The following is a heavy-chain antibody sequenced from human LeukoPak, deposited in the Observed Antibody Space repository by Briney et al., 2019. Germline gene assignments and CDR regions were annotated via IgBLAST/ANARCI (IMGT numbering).Heavy chain of an antibody. J-gene: IGHJ4*02. Sequence: SGTLSLTCAVYGGSFSGYFWTWIRQPPGEGLEWIGEINHSGSTNYNPSLKSRVTISVDTSKNQFSLKLSSVTAADTAVYCCARVTVVPAAIASSSVDYWGQGTLVTVSS. CDR2: INHSGST. CDR3: ARVTVVPAAIASSSVDY. CDR1: GGSFSGYF. V-gene: IGHV4-34*01. D-gene: IGHD2-2*01.